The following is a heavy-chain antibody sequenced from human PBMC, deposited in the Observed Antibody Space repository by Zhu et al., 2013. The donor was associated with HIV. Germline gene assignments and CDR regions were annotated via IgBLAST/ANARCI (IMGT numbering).Heavy chain of an antibody. CDR3: ARGKIVVVPAAMDRGYYGMDV. CDR1: GYTFTGYY. J-gene: IGHJ6*02. D-gene: IGHD2-2*01. CDR2: INPNSGGT. Sequence: QVQLVQSGAEVKKPGASVKVSCKASGYTFTGYYMHWVRQAPGQGLEWMGWINPNSGGTNYAQKFQGRVTMTRDTSISTAYMELSRLRSDDTAVYYCARGKIVVVPAAMDRGYYGMDVWGQGTTGHRLL. V-gene: IGHV1-2*02.